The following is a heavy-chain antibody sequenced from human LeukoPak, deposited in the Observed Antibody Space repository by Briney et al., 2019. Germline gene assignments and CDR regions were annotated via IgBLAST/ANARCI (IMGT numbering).Heavy chain of an antibody. D-gene: IGHD4-17*01. V-gene: IGHV1-2*02. Sequence: GASVKVSCKASGGTFSSYAISWVRQAPGQGLEWMGWINPNSGGTNYVQKFQGRVTMTRDTSISTAYMELSRLRSDDTAVYYCVRDLRYYGGNSDAFDMWGQGTMVTVSS. CDR1: GGTFSSYA. J-gene: IGHJ3*02. CDR2: INPNSGGT. CDR3: VRDLRYYGGNSDAFDM.